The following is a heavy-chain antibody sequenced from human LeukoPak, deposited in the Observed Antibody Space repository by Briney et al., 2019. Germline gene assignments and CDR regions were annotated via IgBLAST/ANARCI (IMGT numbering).Heavy chain of an antibody. Sequence: PGGSLRLSCAGSGFSFNGYAMSWVRQAPGKGLEWVAVTGGSDDNTHYADSVKGRFTISRDNSANRLFLQMSSLRPDDSALYYCTKDLTTGFSSGWYFAYWGPGTLVSVSS. CDR1: GFSFNGYA. CDR3: TKDLTTGFSSGWYFAY. V-gene: IGHV3-23*01. CDR2: TGGSDDNT. D-gene: IGHD6-19*01. J-gene: IGHJ4*02.